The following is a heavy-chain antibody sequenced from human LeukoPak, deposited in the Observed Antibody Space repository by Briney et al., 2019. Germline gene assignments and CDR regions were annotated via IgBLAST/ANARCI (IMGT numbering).Heavy chain of an antibody. CDR3: ARAARTLHDYGDYLGAFDI. CDR1: GFTFSSYA. D-gene: IGHD4-17*01. CDR2: ISYDGSNK. Sequence: HAGRSLRLSCAASGFTFSSYAIHWVRQAPGKGLEWVAVISYDGSNKYYADSVKGRFTISRDNSKNTLYLQMNSLRAEDTAVYYCARAARTLHDYGDYLGAFDIWCQGTMVTVSS. V-gene: IGHV3-30-3*01. J-gene: IGHJ3*02.